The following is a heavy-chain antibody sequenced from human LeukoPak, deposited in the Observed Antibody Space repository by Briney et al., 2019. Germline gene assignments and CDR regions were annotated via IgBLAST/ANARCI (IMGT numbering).Heavy chain of an antibody. Sequence: ASVKVSCKASGYTFANYGINWVRQAPGQGLEWMGWISAYNGNTNYAQKFQGRVTMTTDASTSTAYMDLRSLRSDDTAVYYCARDLDQYSGRFGGFGHDFWGQGTLVTVSS. CDR1: GYTFANYG. CDR2: ISAYNGNT. CDR3: ARDLDQYSGRFGGFGHDF. D-gene: IGHD1-26*01. V-gene: IGHV1-18*01. J-gene: IGHJ4*02.